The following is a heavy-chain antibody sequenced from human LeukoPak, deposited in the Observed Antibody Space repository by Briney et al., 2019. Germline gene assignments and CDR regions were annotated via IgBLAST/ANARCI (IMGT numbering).Heavy chain of an antibody. CDR1: GFTFDDYA. CDR2: ISWNSGSI. J-gene: IGHJ4*02. V-gene: IGHV3-9*01. D-gene: IGHD4-11*01. CDR3: ATLQAPLDY. Sequence: GGSLRLSCAASGFTFDDYAMHWVRHAPGKGLEWVSGISWNSGSIGYADSVKGRFTISRDNAKNSLYLQMNSLRAEDTALYYCATLQAPLDYWGQGTLVTVSS.